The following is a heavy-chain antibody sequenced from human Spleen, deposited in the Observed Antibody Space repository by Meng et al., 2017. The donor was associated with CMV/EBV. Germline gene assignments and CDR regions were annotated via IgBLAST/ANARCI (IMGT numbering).Heavy chain of an antibody. CDR1: GGSISSYY. CDR2: VYYSGST. V-gene: IGHV4-59*01. D-gene: IGHD3-3*01. J-gene: IGHJ6*02. CDR3: ARGRGLDDFWSGYPGYYYYGMDV. Sequence: GSLRLSCTVSGGSISSYYWSWIRQSPGKGLQWIGYVYYSGSTNYSPSLKSRVTISVDTSKNQFSLRLSSATAADTAVYYCARGRGLDDFWSGYPGYYYYGMDVWGPGTTVTVSS.